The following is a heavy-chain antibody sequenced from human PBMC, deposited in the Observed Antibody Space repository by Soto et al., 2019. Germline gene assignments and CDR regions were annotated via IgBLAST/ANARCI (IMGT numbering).Heavy chain of an antibody. CDR2: ISGSGGRP. J-gene: IGHJ4*02. CDR1: GFTFSTYT. D-gene: IGHD3-10*01. CDR3: AKARCITTDCYVPDY. V-gene: IGHV3-23*01. Sequence: GGSLRLSCVASGFTFSTYTMSWVRQAPGKGLEWFSVISGSGGRPSYADSVQGRFSISRDKPKNTLYLQMNGLRGEDTARYYCAKARCITTDCYVPDYWGQGTLVTVSS.